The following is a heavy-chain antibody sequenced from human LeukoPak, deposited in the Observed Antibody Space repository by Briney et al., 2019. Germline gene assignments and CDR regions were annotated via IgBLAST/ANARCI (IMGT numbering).Heavy chain of an antibody. CDR3: ARGQGGQYFDY. CDR1: GFTFSSYS. CDR2: ISSSSSTI. J-gene: IGHJ4*02. V-gene: IGHV3-48*01. D-gene: IGHD1-26*01. Sequence: GGSLRLSCAASGFTFSSYSMNWVRQAPGKGLEWVSYISSSSSTIYYADSVKGRFTISRDNAKNSLYLQMNSLRAEDTAVYYCARGQGGQYFDYWGQGTLVTVSS.